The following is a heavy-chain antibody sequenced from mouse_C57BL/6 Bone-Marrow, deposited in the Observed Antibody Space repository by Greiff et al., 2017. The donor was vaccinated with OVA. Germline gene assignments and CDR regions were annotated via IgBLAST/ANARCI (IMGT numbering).Heavy chain of an antibody. CDR2: ISYDGSN. J-gene: IGHJ3*01. CDR3: ARDYYGYDGRFAY. CDR1: GYSITSGYY. V-gene: IGHV3-6*01. Sequence: EVKLQESGPGLVKPSQSLSLTCSVTGYSITSGYYWNWIRQFPGNKLEWMGYISYDGSNNYNPSLKNRISITRDTSKNQFFLKLNSVTTEDTATYYCARDYYGYDGRFAYWGQGTLVTVSA. D-gene: IGHD2-2*01.